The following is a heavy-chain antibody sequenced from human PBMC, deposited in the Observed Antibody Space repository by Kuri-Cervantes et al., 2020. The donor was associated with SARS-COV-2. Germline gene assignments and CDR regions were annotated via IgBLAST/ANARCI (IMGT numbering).Heavy chain of an antibody. V-gene: IGHV1-8*01. CDR2: MNPNSGNT. CDR1: GYTFTSYD. Sequence: GESLKISCKAAGYTFTSYDNNWVRQATGQGLEWMGWMNPNSGNTGYAQKFQGRVTMTRNTSISTAYMELSSLRSEATAVYYCASSRSITIFGVVINYYYGMDVWGQGTTVTVSS. J-gene: IGHJ6*02. D-gene: IGHD3-3*01. CDR3: ASSRSITIFGVVINYYYGMDV.